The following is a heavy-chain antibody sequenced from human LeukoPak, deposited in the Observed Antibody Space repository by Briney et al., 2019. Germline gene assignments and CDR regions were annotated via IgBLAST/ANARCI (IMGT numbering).Heavy chain of an antibody. Sequence: ASVKVSCEASGYIFTGYYLHWFRQGPGQGLEWMGWINPDNGGSMYSQKFQGRVTMTRDTSVSTVYLELSTLTSGDTAFYYCARGPSTAAFDYWGQGTLVTVSS. CDR2: INPDNGGS. J-gene: IGHJ4*02. CDR3: ARGPSTAAFDY. D-gene: IGHD6-6*01. CDR1: GYIFTGYY. V-gene: IGHV1-2*02.